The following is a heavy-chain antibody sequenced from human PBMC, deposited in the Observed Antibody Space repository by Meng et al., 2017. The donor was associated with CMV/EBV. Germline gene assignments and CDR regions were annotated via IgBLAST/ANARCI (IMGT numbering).Heavy chain of an antibody. Sequence: AYTLSHSWRHWVRPAPGQGLGWVGIIDPSGGSTTYAQKFQGRVVLTRDTSTSTVYLDLSSLRSEDRAVYYCARSGSTTSQQPGYFDLWGRGTLVTVSS. CDR2: IDPSGGST. V-gene: IGHV1-46*01. D-gene: IGHD2-2*01. J-gene: IGHJ2*01. CDR3: ARSGSTTSQQPGYFDL. CDR1: AYTLSHSW.